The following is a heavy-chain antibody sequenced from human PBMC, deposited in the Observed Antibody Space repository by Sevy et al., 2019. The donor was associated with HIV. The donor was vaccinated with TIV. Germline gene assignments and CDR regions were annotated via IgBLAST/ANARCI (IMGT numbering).Heavy chain of an antibody. V-gene: IGHV1-69*13. J-gene: IGHJ5*02. CDR1: GGTFSSYA. CDR2: IIPIFGTA. CDR3: ARDRGYCSGGSCTPHRSKYNWFDP. Sequence: ASVKVSCKASGGTFSSYAISWVRQAPGQGLEWMGRIIPIFGTANYAQKFQGRVTITADESTSTAYMELSSLRSEDTAVYYCARDRGYCSGGSCTPHRSKYNWFDPWGQGTLVTVSS. D-gene: IGHD2-15*01.